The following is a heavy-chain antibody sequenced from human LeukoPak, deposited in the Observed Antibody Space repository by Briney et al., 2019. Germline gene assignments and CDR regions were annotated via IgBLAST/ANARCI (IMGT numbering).Heavy chain of an antibody. J-gene: IGHJ3*02. CDR2: IYYSGNT. CDR3: ARGLGANDWSDTFDI. V-gene: IGHV4-59*12. Sequence: SETLSLTCAVYGGSFSGYYWSWIRQPPGKGLGWIGYIYYSGNTYYTPSLKSRVTISVDTSKNQFSLKLSSVTAADTAVYFCARGLGANDWSDTFDIWGQGTMVTVSS. D-gene: IGHD3-16*01. CDR1: GGSFSGYY.